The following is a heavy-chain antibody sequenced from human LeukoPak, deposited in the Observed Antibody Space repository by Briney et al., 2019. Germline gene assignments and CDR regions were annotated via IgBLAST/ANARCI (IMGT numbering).Heavy chain of an antibody. V-gene: IGHV4-59*01. CDR1: GGSISSYY. CDR2: IYYSGST. CDR3: ARSQNYYGSGDY. D-gene: IGHD3-10*01. Sequence: SETLSHTCTVSGGSISSYYWSWIRQPPGKGLEWIGYIYYSGSTNYNPSLKSRVTISVDTSRNHFSVKLSSVTAADTAVYYCARSQNYYGSGDYWSQGTLVTVSS. J-gene: IGHJ4*02.